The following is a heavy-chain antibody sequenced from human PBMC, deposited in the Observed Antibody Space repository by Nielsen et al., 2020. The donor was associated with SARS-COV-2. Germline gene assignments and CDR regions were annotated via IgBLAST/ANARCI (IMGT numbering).Heavy chain of an antibody. CDR1: GGSISSYY. CDR2: ISSSGSTI. D-gene: IGHD3-3*01. V-gene: IGHV3-11*01. J-gene: IGHJ4*02. CDR3: ARDDFWSGYYLDY. Sequence: LSLTCTVSGGSISSYYMSWIRQAPGKGLEWVSYISSSGSTIYYADSVKGRFTISRDNAKNSLYLQMNSLRAEDTAVYYCARDDFWSGYYLDYWGQGTLVTVSS.